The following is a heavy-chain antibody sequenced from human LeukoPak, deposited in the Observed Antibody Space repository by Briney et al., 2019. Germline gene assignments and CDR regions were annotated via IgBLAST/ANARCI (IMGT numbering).Heavy chain of an antibody. CDR2: IYYSGST. D-gene: IGHD7-27*01. CDR3: TRLHWGSGGSGSFDY. Sequence: GSLRLSCAASGFTFSSYEMDWVRQPPGKGLEWIGSIYYSGSTYFNPSLKSRVTISVDTSKNQFSLKLSSVTAADTAVYFCTRLHWGSGGSGSFDYWGQGTLVTVSS. CDR1: GFTFSSYE. V-gene: IGHV4-39*01. J-gene: IGHJ4*02.